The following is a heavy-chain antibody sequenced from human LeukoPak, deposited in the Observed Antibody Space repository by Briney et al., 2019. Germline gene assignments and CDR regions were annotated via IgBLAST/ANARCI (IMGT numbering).Heavy chain of an antibody. Sequence: GGSLRLSCAASGFTFSSYGMSWVRQAPGKGLEWVSAISGSGGSTYYADSVKGRSTISRDNSKNSLYLQMNSLRAEDTAVYYCARGRSNMVRGAYYYYYYMDVWGKGTTVTISS. D-gene: IGHD3-10*01. CDR3: ARGRSNMVRGAYYYYYYMDV. CDR2: ISGSGGST. V-gene: IGHV3-23*01. J-gene: IGHJ6*03. CDR1: GFTFSSYG.